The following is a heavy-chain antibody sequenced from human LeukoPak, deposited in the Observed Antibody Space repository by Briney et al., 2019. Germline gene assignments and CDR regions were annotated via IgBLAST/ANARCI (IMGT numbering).Heavy chain of an antibody. Sequence: GGSLRLSCAASGFIVSTNYMTWVRQAPGKGLEWVSIIYIGGSTEYTDSVKGRFTISRDNSKNTLYLQMNSLRTEDTAVYYCARGYYGSGSASNWFDPWGHGTLVTVSS. J-gene: IGHJ5*02. D-gene: IGHD3-10*01. V-gene: IGHV3-66*01. CDR3: ARGYYGSGSASNWFDP. CDR2: IYIGGST. CDR1: GFIVSTNY.